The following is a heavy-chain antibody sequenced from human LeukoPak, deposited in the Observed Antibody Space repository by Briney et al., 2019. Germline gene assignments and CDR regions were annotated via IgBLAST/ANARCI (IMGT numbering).Heavy chain of an antibody. CDR2: IDLSDSYT. J-gene: IGHJ4*02. V-gene: IGHV5-10-1*01. CDR3: ARHYYGSGSYSHFDY. D-gene: IGHD3-10*01. CDR1: GYSFDNYW. Sequence: GESLRISCKGSGYSFDNYWITLLRQMPGKGLEWMGKIDLSDSYTNYSPSFQGHVTISADKSISTAYLQWSSLKASDSAMYYCARHYYGSGSYSHFDYWGQGTLVTVSS.